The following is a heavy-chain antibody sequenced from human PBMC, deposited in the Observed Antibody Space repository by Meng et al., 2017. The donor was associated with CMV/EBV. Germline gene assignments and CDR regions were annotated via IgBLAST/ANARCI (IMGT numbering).Heavy chain of an antibody. V-gene: IGHV3-30-3*01. J-gene: IGHJ5*02. CDR1: GFTLSSYA. CDR3: ARDWFFGGSGWFDP. CDR2: ISYDGSNK. Sequence: ASGFTLSSYAMHWVRQAPGKGLEWVAVISYDGSNKYYADSVKGRFTISRDNSKNTLYLQMNSLRAEDTAVYYCARDWFFGGSGWFDPWGQGTLVTVSS. D-gene: IGHD3-3*01.